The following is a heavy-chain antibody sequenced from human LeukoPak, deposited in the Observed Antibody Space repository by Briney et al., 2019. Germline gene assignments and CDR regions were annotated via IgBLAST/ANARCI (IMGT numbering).Heavy chain of an antibody. CDR1: GFTFDDYA. CDR2: ISWNSGSI. D-gene: IGHD6-13*01. J-gene: IGHJ6*03. CDR3: AKDVAAAGTGDYYYYYMDV. V-gene: IGHV3-9*03. Sequence: PGGSLRLSCAASGFTFDDYAMHWVRQAPGKGLEWVSGISWNSGSIGYADSVKGRFTISRDNAKNSLYLQMNSLRAEDMALYYCAKDVAAAGTGDYYYYYMDVWGKGTTVTVSS.